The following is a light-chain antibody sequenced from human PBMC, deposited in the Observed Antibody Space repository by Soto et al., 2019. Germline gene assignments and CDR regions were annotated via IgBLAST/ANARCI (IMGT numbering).Light chain of an antibody. CDR2: DAS. V-gene: IGKV1-33*01. CDR1: QDISNY. Sequence: DIQMTQSPSSLSASVGDRVTITCQASQDISNYLNWYQQKPGKATKLLIYDASNLETGVPSRFSGSGSGTDVTFTISSLQPEDIATYYCQQYDNLPSWTFGQGTKVEIK. J-gene: IGKJ1*01. CDR3: QQYDNLPSWT.